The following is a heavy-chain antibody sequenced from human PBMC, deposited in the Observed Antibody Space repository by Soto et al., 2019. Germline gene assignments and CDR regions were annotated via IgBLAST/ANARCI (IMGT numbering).Heavy chain of an antibody. CDR2: IHTSGST. J-gene: IGHJ5*02. V-gene: IGHV4-4*07. Sequence: SETLSLTCTVSGGSISSYYWSWIRQPAGKGLEWIGRIHTSGSTNYNPSLKSRVTMSVDTSKNQFSLKLSSVTAADTAVYYCARDRGFLGGVVTNWFDPWGQGTLVTVSS. D-gene: IGHD3-3*01. CDR3: ARDRGFLGGVVTNWFDP. CDR1: GGSISSYY.